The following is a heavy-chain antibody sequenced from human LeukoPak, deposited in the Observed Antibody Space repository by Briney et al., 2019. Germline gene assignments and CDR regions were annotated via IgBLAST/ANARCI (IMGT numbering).Heavy chain of an antibody. J-gene: IGHJ4*02. CDR2: INRDGSST. V-gene: IGHV3-74*01. Sequence: GGSLRLSCAASGFTFDDYGMSWVRQAPGKGLEWVSRINRDGSSTSYADSVKRRFTISRDNTKNTLHLQMNSLRAEDTAVYYCAGGGYTYGLYWGQGDLVTVSS. CDR1: GFTFDDYG. D-gene: IGHD5-18*01. CDR3: AGGGYTYGLY.